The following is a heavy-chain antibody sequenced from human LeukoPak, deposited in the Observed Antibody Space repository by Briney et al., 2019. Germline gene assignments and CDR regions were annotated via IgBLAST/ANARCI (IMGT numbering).Heavy chain of an antibody. CDR2: MNPNSGNT. CDR3: ARGSSGWFNYYYYMDV. D-gene: IGHD6-19*01. J-gene: IGHJ6*03. CDR1: GYTFTSYD. Sequence: ASVKVSCKASGYTFTSYDINWVRQATGQGLEWMGWMNPNSGNTGYAQKFQGRVTMTRNTSISTAYMELSSLRSEDTAVYYCARGSSGWFNYYYYMDVWGKGTTDTVSS. V-gene: IGHV1-8*01.